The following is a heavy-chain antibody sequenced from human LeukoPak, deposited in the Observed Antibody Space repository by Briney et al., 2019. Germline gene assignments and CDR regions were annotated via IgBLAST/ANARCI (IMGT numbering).Heavy chain of an antibody. D-gene: IGHD3-9*01. CDR2: ISRSGSTI. V-gene: IGHV3-11*01. CDR3: ARGKRYLDPRLFDY. CDR1: RFTFSDYY. J-gene: IGHJ4*02. Sequence: GGSLRLSCAASRFTFSDYYMSWIRRAPGKGLEWVSYISRSGSTIYYADSVKGRFTISRDNAKNSLYLQMNSLRAEDTAVYYCARGKRYLDPRLFDYWGQGTLVTVSS.